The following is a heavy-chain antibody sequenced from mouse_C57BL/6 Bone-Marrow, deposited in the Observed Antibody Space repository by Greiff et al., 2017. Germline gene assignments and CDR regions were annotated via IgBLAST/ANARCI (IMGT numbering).Heavy chain of an antibody. CDR1: GFTFSDYG. V-gene: IGHV5-17*01. CDR2: ISSGSSTI. CDR3: AKSKLLFDY. Sequence: EVQLQQSGGGLVKPGGSLKLSCAASGFTFSDYGMHWVRQAPEKGLEWVAYISSGSSTIYYADTVKGRFTISRDNAKNTLFLKRTRLGSEDTAMYYCAKSKLLFDYWGQGTTLTVSS. J-gene: IGHJ2*01. D-gene: IGHD2-12*01.